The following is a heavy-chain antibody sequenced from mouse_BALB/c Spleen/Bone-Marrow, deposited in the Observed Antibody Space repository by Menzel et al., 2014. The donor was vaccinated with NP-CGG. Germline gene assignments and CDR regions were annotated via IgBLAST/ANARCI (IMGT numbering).Heavy chain of an antibody. CDR2: ISSGSSTI. CDR1: GFTFSSFG. J-gene: IGHJ1*01. V-gene: IGHV5-17*02. CDR3: ARYYGNYSGYFDV. Sequence: EVNLVESGGGLVQPGGSRKLSCAASGFTFSSFGMRWVRQAPEKGLEWVAYISSGSSTIYYADTVKGRLTISRDNPKNTLFLQMTSLRSEDTAMYYCARYYGNYSGYFDVWGAGTTVTVSS. D-gene: IGHD2-1*01.